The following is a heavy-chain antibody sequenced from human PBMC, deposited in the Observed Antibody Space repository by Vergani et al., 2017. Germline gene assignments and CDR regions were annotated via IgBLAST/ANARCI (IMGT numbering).Heavy chain of an antibody. V-gene: IGHV4-39*07. D-gene: IGHD3-16*01. CDR1: ADSISSGSYY. CDR3: VGAQGGDVPHDKRGYFFYGMDV. CDR2: IYYSGLT. Sequence: QLQLQQSGPGLVKPSETLFLTCTVSADSISSGSYYWGWIRQPPGKSLEWIGSIYYSGLTYYNPSLKSRVAISVDTSKNQFSLKVTSVTAADTAMYYCVGAQGGDVPHDKRGYFFYGMDVWGQGTTVTVSS. J-gene: IGHJ6*02.